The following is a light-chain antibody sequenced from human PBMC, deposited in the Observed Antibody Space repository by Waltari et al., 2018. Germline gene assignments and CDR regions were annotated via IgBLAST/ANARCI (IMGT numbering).Light chain of an antibody. V-gene: IGLV3-19*01. CDR1: SLRSYY. CDR3: SCRDNSGFRHV. Sequence: SSDLTQDPAVSVALGQPVRITCQGDSLRSYYATWYQQKPGQAPVLVIFGQNKRPSGIPDRFSGSSSRNTASLTITGAQAEDEADYYCSCRDNSGFRHVFGTGTKVTV. CDR2: GQN. J-gene: IGLJ1*01.